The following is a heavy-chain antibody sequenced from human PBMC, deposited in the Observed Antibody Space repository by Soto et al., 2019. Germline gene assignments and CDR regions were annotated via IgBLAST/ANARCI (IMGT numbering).Heavy chain of an antibody. Sequence: SETLSLTCTVSGGSISSGGYYWSWIRQHPGKGLEWFGYIYYSGSTYYNPSLKSRVTISVDTSKNQFSLKLSAVTAADTAVYYCARALASKYCSGGSCYSSNNWFDPWGQGTLVTVSS. V-gene: IGHV4-31*03. CDR2: IYYSGST. D-gene: IGHD2-15*01. CDR1: GGSISSGGYY. J-gene: IGHJ5*02. CDR3: ARALASKYCSGGSCYSSNNWFDP.